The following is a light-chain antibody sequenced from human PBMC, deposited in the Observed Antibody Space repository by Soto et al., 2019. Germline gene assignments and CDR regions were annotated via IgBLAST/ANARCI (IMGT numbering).Light chain of an antibody. CDR1: QSLVYSDGNTY. J-gene: IGKJ1*01. CDR2: ELS. CDR3: MHGRHWPPK. Sequence: DVVMTQSPLSLPVTLGQPASISCTSSQSLVYSDGNTYLSWFNQRPGQSPRRLIYELSNRDSGVPDRFSGRGSGTDFTLIISRGEAEDVGGYYCMHGRHWPPKFGQGNNVELK. V-gene: IGKV2-30*01.